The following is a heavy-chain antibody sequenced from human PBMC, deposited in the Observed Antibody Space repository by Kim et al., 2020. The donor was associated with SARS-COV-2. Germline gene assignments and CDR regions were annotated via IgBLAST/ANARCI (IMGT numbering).Heavy chain of an antibody. J-gene: IGHJ4*02. V-gene: IGHV4-61*01. D-gene: IGHD5-18*01. CDR3: ARTVTPIEFDF. Sequence: SETLSLTCSVSGGSVSSGSHYWSWIRQPPGKGLEWIGYIYYNGNTIYNPSLKSRITISVDTSKNKFSLKLRSVTAADTAVYFCARTVTPIEFDFGGQGILVTVST. CDR2: IYYNGNT. CDR1: GGSVSSGSHY.